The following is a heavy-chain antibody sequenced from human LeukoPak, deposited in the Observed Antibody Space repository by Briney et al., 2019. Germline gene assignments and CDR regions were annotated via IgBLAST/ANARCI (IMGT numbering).Heavy chain of an antibody. CDR1: GFTFSIYS. Sequence: GGSLRLSCAASGFTFSIYSMNWVRQAPGKGLEWVSSIDSSSSYIYYSDSVKGRFTISRDNAKNSLYLQMNSLRAEDTAVYYCTRDLAYYYDTNYDWGQGTLVTVSS. D-gene: IGHD3-22*01. CDR2: IDSSSSYI. J-gene: IGHJ4*02. CDR3: TRDLAYYYDTNYD. V-gene: IGHV3-21*01.